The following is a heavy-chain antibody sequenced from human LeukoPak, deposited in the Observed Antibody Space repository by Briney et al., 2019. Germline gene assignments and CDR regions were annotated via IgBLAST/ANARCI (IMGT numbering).Heavy chain of an antibody. CDR3: ARDSSPYDSSAYWDAFDI. V-gene: IGHV3-7*01. Sequence: GGSLRLSRAASGFTFSSYWMTWVRQAPGKGLEWVANIKQDGSEKYYVDSVKGRITISRDNAKNSLYLQMNSLRGEDTAVYYCARDSSPYDSSAYWDAFDIWGQGTMVTVSS. D-gene: IGHD3-22*01. J-gene: IGHJ3*02. CDR2: IKQDGSEK. CDR1: GFTFSSYW.